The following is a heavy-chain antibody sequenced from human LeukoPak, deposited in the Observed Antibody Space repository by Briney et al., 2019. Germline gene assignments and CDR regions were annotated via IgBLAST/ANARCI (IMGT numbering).Heavy chain of an antibody. CDR1: GFTFSTYS. CDR3: AILSWDGRGTFS. J-gene: IGHJ5*02. D-gene: IGHD2/OR15-2a*01. V-gene: IGHV3-23*01. Sequence: GGPLRLSCAASGFTFSTYSMSWVRQAPGKGLEWVSAIRGGAENTYYADSVRGRFPISRDNYKDTLTLQMNSLRAEDTAIYYCAILSWDGRGTFSWGQGTLVTVSS. CDR2: IRGGAENT.